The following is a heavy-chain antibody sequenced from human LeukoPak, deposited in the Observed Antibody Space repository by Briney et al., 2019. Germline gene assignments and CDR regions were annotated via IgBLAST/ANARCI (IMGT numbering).Heavy chain of an antibody. V-gene: IGHV4-34*01. J-gene: IGHJ4*02. D-gene: IGHD6-13*01. Sequence: SETLSLTCAVYGGSFSGYYWSWIRQPPGKGLEWIGEINHSGSTNYNPSLKSRVTISVDTSKNQFSLKLSSVTAADTAVYYCARMGSIVAAGPEYYFDYWGQGTLVTASS. CDR3: ARMGSIVAAGPEYYFDY. CDR2: INHSGST. CDR1: GGSFSGYY.